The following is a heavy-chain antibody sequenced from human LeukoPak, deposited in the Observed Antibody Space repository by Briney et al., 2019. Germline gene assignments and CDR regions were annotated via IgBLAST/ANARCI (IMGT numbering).Heavy chain of an antibody. J-gene: IGHJ6*02. V-gene: IGHV3-23*01. CDR2: ISGSGGGT. D-gene: IGHD2-2*01. Sequence: PGGSLRLSCAVSGFTFNTYVMSWVRQAPGKGLEWVSAISGSGGGTYYVASVKGRFTISRDNSKNTLYLQMNSLRAKDTAVYYCATVYSSSPLRPMDVWGQGTTVTVSS. CDR1: GFTFNTYV. CDR3: ATVYSSSPLRPMDV.